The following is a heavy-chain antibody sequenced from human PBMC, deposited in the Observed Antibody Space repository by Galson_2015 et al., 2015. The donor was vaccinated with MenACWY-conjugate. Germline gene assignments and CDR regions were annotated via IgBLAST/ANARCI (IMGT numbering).Heavy chain of an antibody. V-gene: IGHV1-3*01. CDR3: ARGSMDTMVRGVQPPGYYYMDV. CDR2: INAGNGNT. J-gene: IGHJ6*03. Sequence: SVKVSCKASGYTFTSYAMHWVRQAPGQRLEWMGWINAGNGNTKYSQKFQGRVTITRDTSASTAYMELSSLRSEDTAVYYCARGSMDTMVRGVQPPGYYYMDVWGKGTTVTVSS. D-gene: IGHD3-10*01. CDR1: GYTFTSYA.